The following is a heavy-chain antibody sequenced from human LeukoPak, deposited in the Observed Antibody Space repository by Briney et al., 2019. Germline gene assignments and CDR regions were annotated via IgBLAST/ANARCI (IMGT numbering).Heavy chain of an antibody. CDR1: GGSISTNY. D-gene: IGHD6-13*01. CDR3: ARTIGYSSSWYEGGRWYFDL. J-gene: IGHJ2*01. CDR2: IYYSGRT. Sequence: SETLSLTCTVFGGSISTNYWSWIRQPPGKGLEWIGYIYYSGRTNYNPSLKSRVTISVDTPKNQFSLKLSSVTAADTAVYYCARTIGYSSSWYEGGRWYFDLWGRGTLVTVSS. V-gene: IGHV4-59*12.